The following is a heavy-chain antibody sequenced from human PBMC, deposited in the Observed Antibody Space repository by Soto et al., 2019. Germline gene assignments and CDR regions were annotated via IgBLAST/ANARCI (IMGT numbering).Heavy chain of an antibody. CDR2: IIPIFGTA. D-gene: IGHD2-15*01. V-gene: IGHV1-69*13. J-gene: IGHJ6*02. Sequence: SVKVSCKASGGTFSSYAISWVRQAPGQGLEWMGGIIPIFGTANYAQKFQGRVTITADESTSTAYMELSSLRSEDTAVYYCARGIVVVVAATRNPTTYYYYGMDGWGQGTMVTVSS. CDR3: ARGIVVVVAATRNPTTYYYYGMDG. CDR1: GGTFSSYA.